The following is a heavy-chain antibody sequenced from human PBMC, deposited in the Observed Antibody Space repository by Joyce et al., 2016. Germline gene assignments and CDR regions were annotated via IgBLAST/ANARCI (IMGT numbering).Heavy chain of an antibody. V-gene: IGHV4-34*01. J-gene: IGHJ4*02. Sequence: QVQLQQWGAGLLKPSETLSLTCAVYGGSFSDYYWSWIRQPQGKGLEWIGEASHSGGSNYNASLKSRVTISVDTSKKQFALRVTSVTAADTAVYYCARGRLAARVRHSPDLDFWGQGTLVTVSS. CDR3: ARGRLAARVRHSPDLDF. D-gene: IGHD6-6*01. CDR2: ASHSGGS. CDR1: GGSFSDYY.